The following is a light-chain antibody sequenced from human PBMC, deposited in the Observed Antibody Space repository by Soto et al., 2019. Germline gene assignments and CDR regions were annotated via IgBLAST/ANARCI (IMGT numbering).Light chain of an antibody. V-gene: IGKV3-15*01. CDR2: GAS. Sequence: EIVMTQSPDTLYVSQGEGATLSCRASQSVRTKLAWYQQKAGQAPRLLIYGASTRATGIPDRFSGSGSGTEFTLTISSLQSEDFAVYYCQEYNSWPPIPFGQGTRLEIK. CDR1: QSVRTK. CDR3: QEYNSWPPIP. J-gene: IGKJ5*01.